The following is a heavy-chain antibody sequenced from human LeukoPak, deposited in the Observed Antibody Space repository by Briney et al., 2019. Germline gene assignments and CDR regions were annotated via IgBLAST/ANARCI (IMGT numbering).Heavy chain of an antibody. CDR3: ARLPAGRDGYWYFDL. CDR2: IYYSGST. J-gene: IGHJ2*01. D-gene: IGHD5-24*01. V-gene: IGHV4-59*08. Sequence: PSETLSLTYTVSGGSISSYFWSWIRQPPGERLEWIGYIYYSGSTNYNPSLKSRVAISVDTSKNQFSLKLSSVAAADTAVYYCARLPAGRDGYWYFDLWGRGTLVTVSS. CDR1: GGSISSYF.